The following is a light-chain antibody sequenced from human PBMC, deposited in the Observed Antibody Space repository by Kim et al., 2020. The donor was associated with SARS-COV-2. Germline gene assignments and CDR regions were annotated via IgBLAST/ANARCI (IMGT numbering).Light chain of an antibody. CDR3: SSYAGSNSLV. V-gene: IGLV2-8*01. CDR1: SSDVGGYNA. J-gene: IGLJ2*01. Sequence: GQSVTISCTRTSSDVGGYNAVAWYQQHPGKAPKLMIYEVSKRPSGVPDRFSGSKSDNTASLTVSGLQAEDEADYYCSSYAGSNSLVFGGGTQLTVL. CDR2: EVS.